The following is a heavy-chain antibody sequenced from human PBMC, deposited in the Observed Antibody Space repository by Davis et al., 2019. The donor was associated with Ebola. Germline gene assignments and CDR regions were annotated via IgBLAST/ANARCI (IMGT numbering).Heavy chain of an antibody. J-gene: IGHJ4*02. CDR2: IYYSGST. CDR1: GGSISSYY. CDR3: ARHTGWYGIDY. D-gene: IGHD6-19*01. V-gene: IGHV4-59*08. Sequence: MPSETLSLTCTVSGGSISSYYWSWIRQPPGKGLEWIGYIYYSGSTNYNPSLKSRVTISVDTSKNQFSLKLSSVTAADTAVYYCARHTGWYGIDYWGQGTLVTVSS.